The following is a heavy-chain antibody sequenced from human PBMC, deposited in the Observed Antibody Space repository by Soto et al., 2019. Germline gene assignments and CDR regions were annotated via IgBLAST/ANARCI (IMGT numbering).Heavy chain of an antibody. J-gene: IGHJ5*02. D-gene: IGHD3-22*01. Sequence: QITLKESGPTLVKPTQTLTLTCTFSGFSLSTSGVGVGWIRQPPGKALEWLALIYWDDDKRYSPSLKSRLTSTKDTSKNQVVLTMTNMDPVDTATYYCAPKVMTRSPPCGCFDPWGQGTLVTVSS. CDR3: APKVMTRSPPCGCFDP. CDR1: GFSLSTSGVG. V-gene: IGHV2-5*02. CDR2: IYWDDDK.